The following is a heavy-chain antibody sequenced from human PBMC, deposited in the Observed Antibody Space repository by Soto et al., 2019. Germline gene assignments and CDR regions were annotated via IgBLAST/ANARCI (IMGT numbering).Heavy chain of an antibody. D-gene: IGHD5-18*01. CDR2: INHSGST. CDR3: AELETADGYSYGN. V-gene: IGHV4-34*01. CDR1: GGSFSGYY. J-gene: IGHJ4*02. Sequence: SETLSLTCAVYGGSFSGYYWSWIRQPPGKGLEWIGEINHSGSTNYNPSLKSRVTISVDTSKNQFSLKLSSVTAADTAVYYCAELETADGYSYGNWGQGTLVTVSS.